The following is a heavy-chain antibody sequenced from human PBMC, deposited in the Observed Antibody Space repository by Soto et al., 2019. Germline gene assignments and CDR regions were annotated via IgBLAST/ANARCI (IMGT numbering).Heavy chain of an antibody. CDR3: SKGRDASHRDAFDI. Sequence: EVQLLESGGGLVQPGGSLRLSCAASGFTFSSYGMSWVRQAPGKGLEWVSAISGSGGSTYYADSVKGRFTISRDNSQNTLYFQINSLRAEDTAVYYCSKGRDASHRDAFDIWGQGTMVTVSS. CDR1: GFTFSSYG. J-gene: IGHJ3*02. CDR2: ISGSGGST. V-gene: IGHV3-23*01.